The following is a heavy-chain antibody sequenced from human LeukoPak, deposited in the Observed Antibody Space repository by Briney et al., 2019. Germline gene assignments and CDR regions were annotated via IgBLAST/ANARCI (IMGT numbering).Heavy chain of an antibody. D-gene: IGHD5-18*01. Sequence: SETLSLTCDVYGGSFSGYYWSWIRQPPGKGLEWIGEINHSGSTNYNPSLKSRVTISVDTSKNQFSLKLSSVTAADTAVYYCARGRGYSYGPDFDYWGQGTLVTVSS. J-gene: IGHJ4*02. CDR3: ARGRGYSYGPDFDY. V-gene: IGHV4-34*01. CDR1: GGSFSGYY. CDR2: INHSGST.